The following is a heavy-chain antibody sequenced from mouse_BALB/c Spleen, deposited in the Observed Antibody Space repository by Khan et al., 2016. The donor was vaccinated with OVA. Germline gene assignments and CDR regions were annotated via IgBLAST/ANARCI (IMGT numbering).Heavy chain of an antibody. CDR3: ASTARLKY. V-gene: IGHV3-2*02. J-gene: IGHJ2*01. Sequence: EVQLVESGPGLVKPSPSLSLTCTVTGYSITSGYGWNWIRQFPGNKLECMGYISYSGSTNYNPSLKSRISITRDTSTNQFFLQLNSVTTEDTATYYCASTARLKYWGQGTTLTVSS. D-gene: IGHD3-3*01. CDR1: GYSITSGYG. CDR2: ISYSGST.